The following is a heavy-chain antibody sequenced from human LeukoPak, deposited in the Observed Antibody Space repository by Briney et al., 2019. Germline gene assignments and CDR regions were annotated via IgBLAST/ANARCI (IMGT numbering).Heavy chain of an antibody. CDR3: ARPFLTSYYDILTGRNPPPHIDP. CDR2: SYTSGST. J-gene: IGHJ5*02. D-gene: IGHD3-9*01. V-gene: IGHV4-61*02. Sequence: PSETLCLTCAVSGGSISSGSYYWGWIRQPAGKGLEWIGRSYTSGSTNYNPSLKSRVTISVDTSKNQFSLKLSAVTAADTAVYYCARPFLTSYYDILTGRNPPPHIDPWGQGTLVTVSS. CDR1: GGSISSGSYY.